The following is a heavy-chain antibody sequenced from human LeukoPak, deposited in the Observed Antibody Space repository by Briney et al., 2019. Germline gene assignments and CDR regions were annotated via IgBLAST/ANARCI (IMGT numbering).Heavy chain of an antibody. J-gene: IGHJ4*02. D-gene: IGHD3-22*01. V-gene: IGHV3-64*01. Sequence: PGGSLRLSCAASGFTFSSYAMHWVRQAPGKGLEYVSAISSNGGSTYYANSVKGRFTISRDNSKNTLYLQMGSRRAEDMAVYYCARVAHYYDSSGPFDYWGQGTLVTVSS. CDR1: GFTFSSYA. CDR2: ISSNGGST. CDR3: ARVAHYYDSSGPFDY.